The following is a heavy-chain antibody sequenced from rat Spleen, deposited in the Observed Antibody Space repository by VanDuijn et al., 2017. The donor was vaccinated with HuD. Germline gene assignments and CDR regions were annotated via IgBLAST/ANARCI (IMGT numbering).Heavy chain of an antibody. Sequence: EVQLVESGGGLVQPGRSMKLSCAASGFTFSHFYMAWVRQAPTKGLEWVASISLGGGNTYFRDSVKGRFTISRDNAENTVYLQMNSLRSEDTATYFCGKDMNYFSTYPGIRGNWFAYWGQGTLVTVSS. V-gene: IGHV5-25*01. CDR1: GFTFSHFY. J-gene: IGHJ3*01. D-gene: IGHD1-4*01. CDR2: ISLGGGNT. CDR3: GKDMNYFSTYPGIRGNWFAY.